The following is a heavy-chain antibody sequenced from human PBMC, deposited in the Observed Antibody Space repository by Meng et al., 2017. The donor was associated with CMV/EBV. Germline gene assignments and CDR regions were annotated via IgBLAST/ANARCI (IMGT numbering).Heavy chain of an antibody. V-gene: IGHV3-30-3*01. D-gene: IGHD2-2*02. J-gene: IGHJ4*02. Sequence: GESLKISCAASGFTFSSYAMHWVRQAPGKGLEWVAVISYDGSNKYYADSVKGRFTISRDNSKNTLYLQMNSLRAEDTAVYYCASIGYCSSTSCHTGGVDYWGQGTLVTVSS. CDR1: GFTFSSYA. CDR2: ISYDGSNK. CDR3: ASIGYCSSTSCHTGGVDY.